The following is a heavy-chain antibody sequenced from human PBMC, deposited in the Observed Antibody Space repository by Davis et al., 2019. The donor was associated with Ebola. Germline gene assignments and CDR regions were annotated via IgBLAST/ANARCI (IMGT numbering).Heavy chain of an antibody. V-gene: IGHV3-30*04. CDR2: ISYDGSNK. CDR3: ARVRWYYFDY. CDR1: SLTFSNSA. D-gene: IGHD3-16*02. Sequence: GGSLRLSFAASSLTFSNSAMHWVSHAPGKGLEWVSLISYDGSNKYYAVSVKGRFSISRDDSKNTLYLQMNSLRPEDTALYYCARVRWYYFDYWGQGTLVTVSS. J-gene: IGHJ4*02.